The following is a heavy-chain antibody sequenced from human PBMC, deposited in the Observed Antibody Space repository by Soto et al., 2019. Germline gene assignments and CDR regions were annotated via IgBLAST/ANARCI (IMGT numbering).Heavy chain of an antibody. CDR3: ARAYLGRLPRRADYYYAMDV. Sequence: EVQLVESGGGSVQPGESLRLSCAASGFSFRDYDMHWVRQRKGKGLEWVSALGAARDPYYVGSVKGRFSVSRDNAQNSLFLQMNTLRVDDTAVYFCARAYLGRLPRRADYYYAMDVWGGGTTVTVSA. J-gene: IGHJ6*04. V-gene: IGHV3-13*05. CDR1: GFSFRDYD. CDR2: LGAARDP. D-gene: IGHD1-26*01.